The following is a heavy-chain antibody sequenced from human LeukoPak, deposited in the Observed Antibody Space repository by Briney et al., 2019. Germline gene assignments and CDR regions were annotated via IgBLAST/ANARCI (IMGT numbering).Heavy chain of an antibody. CDR2: ISPNSGDT. Sequence: GASVKVSCKASGYTFTGYLMHWVRQAPGQGLEWTGWISPNSGDTKYAQKFQGRATMTRDTSISTAYMEVSRLRSDDTAVYYCARGYAYFDYWGQGTLVTVSS. CDR3: ARGYAYFDY. CDR1: GYTFTGYL. J-gene: IGHJ4*02. V-gene: IGHV1-2*02. D-gene: IGHD2-2*01.